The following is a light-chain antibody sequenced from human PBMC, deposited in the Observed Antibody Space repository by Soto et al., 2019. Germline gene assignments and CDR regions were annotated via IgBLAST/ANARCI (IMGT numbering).Light chain of an antibody. J-gene: IGKJ2*01. CDR3: QQYYSTPYT. V-gene: IGKV4-1*01. Sequence: DIVLTQSPDSLAVSLGERATINCKSSQRVLYSSNTKNYLAWYQQKPGQPPKLLIYCASTRESGVPDRFSGSGSGTDFTLTISSLQAEDVAVYYCQQYYSTPYTFGQGTKLEIK. CDR1: QRVLYSSNTKNY. CDR2: CAS.